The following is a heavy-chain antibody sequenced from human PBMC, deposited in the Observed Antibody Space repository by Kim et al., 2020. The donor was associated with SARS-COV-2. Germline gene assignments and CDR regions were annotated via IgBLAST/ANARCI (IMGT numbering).Heavy chain of an antibody. CDR1: GGSISSSSYY. J-gene: IGHJ4*02. V-gene: IGHV4-39*07. CDR2: IYYSGST. D-gene: IGHD5-12*01. CDR3: AKERHRGGYDHEYFDY. Sequence: SETLSLTCTVSGGSISSSSYYWGWIRQPPGKGLEWIGSIYYSGSTYYNPSLKSRVTISVDTSKNQFSLKLSSVTAADTAVYYCAKERHRGGYDHEYFDYWGQGTLVTVSS.